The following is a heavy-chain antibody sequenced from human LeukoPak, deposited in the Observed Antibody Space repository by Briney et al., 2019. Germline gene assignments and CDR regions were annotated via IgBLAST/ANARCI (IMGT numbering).Heavy chain of an antibody. CDR1: GSSFSGFY. CDR2: IYNSESI. D-gene: IGHD2-2*01. CDR3: ARDWWLGSPSLQGYFYGLDV. J-gene: IGHJ6*02. V-gene: IGHV4-59*01. Sequence: PSETLSLTCSVSGSSFSGFYWTWLRQAPGKGLEWIGNIYNSESIEYNPSLKGRATISLDTSKNQFSLRLSSVTAADTAVYYCARDWWLGSPSLQGYFYGLDVWGHGTTVTVSS.